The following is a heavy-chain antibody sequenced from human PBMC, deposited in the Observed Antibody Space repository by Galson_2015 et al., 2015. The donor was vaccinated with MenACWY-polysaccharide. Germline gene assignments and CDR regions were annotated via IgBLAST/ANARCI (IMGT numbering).Heavy chain of an antibody. Sequence: ETLSLTCTVSGDSISSSNYYWGWIRQSPEKGLEWIGTISYSGSTYYNPSLKSRVTISVDTSKNQFSLKLGSVTAADTAVYYCASRLAQVGIAGYGYGMDVWGQGTTVTVSS. V-gene: IGHV4-39*01. CDR2: ISYSGST. CDR1: GDSISSSNYY. D-gene: IGHD2-15*01. CDR3: ASRLAQVGIAGYGYGMDV. J-gene: IGHJ6*02.